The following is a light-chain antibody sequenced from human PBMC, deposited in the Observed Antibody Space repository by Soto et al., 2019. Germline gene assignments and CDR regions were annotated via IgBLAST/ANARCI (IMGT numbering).Light chain of an antibody. Sequence: SVLTQPASVSGSPGQSITLSYNETSSDVGGYNYVSWYQHHPGKAPKLIIYDVTNRPSGVSNPFSGSKSGNTASLTISGLQPEDEADYYCSSYTTSNTRQIVFGTGTKVTVL. CDR1: SSDVGGYNY. CDR2: DVT. V-gene: IGLV2-14*03. J-gene: IGLJ1*01. CDR3: SSYTTSNTRQIV.